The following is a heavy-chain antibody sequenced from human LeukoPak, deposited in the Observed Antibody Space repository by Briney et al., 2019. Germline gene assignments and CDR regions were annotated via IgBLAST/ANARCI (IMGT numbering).Heavy chain of an antibody. D-gene: IGHD6-13*01. Sequence: SETLSLTCAVSGGSISSGGYSWSWIRQPPGKGLEWIGYIYHSGSTYYNPSLRSRVTISVDRSKNQFSLKLSSVTAADTAVYYCARVGSSSWYYFDYWGQGTLVTVSS. J-gene: IGHJ4*02. V-gene: IGHV4-30-2*01. CDR2: IYHSGST. CDR3: ARVGSSSWYYFDY. CDR1: GGSISSGGYS.